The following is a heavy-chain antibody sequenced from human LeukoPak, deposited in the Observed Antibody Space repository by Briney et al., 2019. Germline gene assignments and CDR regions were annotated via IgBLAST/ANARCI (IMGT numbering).Heavy chain of an antibody. J-gene: IGHJ5*02. V-gene: IGHV3-23*01. D-gene: IGHD1-14*01. Sequence: GGSLRLSCAASGFTFSSYAMSWVRQAPGKGLEWVSAISGSSGSTYYADSVKGRFTISRDNSKNTLYLQVNSLRAEDTAVYYCAKSKSKGNPGPFDPWGQGTLVTVSS. CDR3: AKSKSKGNPGPFDP. CDR1: GFTFSSYA. CDR2: ISGSSGST.